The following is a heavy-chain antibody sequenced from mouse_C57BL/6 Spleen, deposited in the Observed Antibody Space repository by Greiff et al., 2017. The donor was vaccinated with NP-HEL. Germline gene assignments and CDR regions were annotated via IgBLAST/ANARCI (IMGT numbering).Heavy chain of an antibody. J-gene: IGHJ2*01. Sequence: EVMLVESGEGLVKPGGSLKLSCAASGFTFSSYAMSWVRQTPEKRLEWVAYISSGGDYIYYVDTVKGRFTISRDNARNTLYLQMSSLKSEDTAMYYCTRDGGPTFDYWGQGTTLTVSS. D-gene: IGHD2-10*01. V-gene: IGHV5-9-1*02. CDR3: TRDGGPTFDY. CDR2: ISSGGDYI. CDR1: GFTFSSYA.